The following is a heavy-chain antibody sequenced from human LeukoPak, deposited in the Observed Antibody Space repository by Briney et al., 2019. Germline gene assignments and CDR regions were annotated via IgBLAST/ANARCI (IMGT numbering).Heavy chain of an antibody. CDR3: AREITSSGSFDS. CDR1: GFIFSSYS. V-gene: IGHV3-21*01. CDR2: ISSSSSYI. Sequence: GGSLRLSCAASGFIFSSYSVNWVRQAPGKGLEWVSSISSSSSYIYYADSVKGRFTISRDNAKSSLYLQMNSLRAEDTAVYYCAREITSSGSFDSWGQGTQVTVSS. J-gene: IGHJ4*02. D-gene: IGHD3-22*01.